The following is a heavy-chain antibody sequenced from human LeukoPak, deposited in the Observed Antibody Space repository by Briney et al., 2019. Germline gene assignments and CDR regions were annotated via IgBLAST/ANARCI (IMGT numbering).Heavy chain of an antibody. CDR3: ARGGRTVFDY. CDR1: GFTFSRYW. Sequence: GGSLRLSCAASGFTFSRYWMTWVRQAPGKGLEWVANIKEDGREKYYVDSVKGRFTISRDNAKNSLYLQMNSLRAEDTAVYYCARGGRTVFDYWGQGTLVTVSS. V-gene: IGHV3-7*05. J-gene: IGHJ4*02. CDR2: IKEDGREK. D-gene: IGHD1-14*01.